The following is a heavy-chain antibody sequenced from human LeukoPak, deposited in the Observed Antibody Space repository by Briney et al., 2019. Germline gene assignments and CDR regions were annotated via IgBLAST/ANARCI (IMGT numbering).Heavy chain of an antibody. CDR3: VIDLGDYNDF. Sequence: PGGSLRLSCAVSGITFSSYWMHWVPQDPGRGLLWVSRINTQGTYTNYADSVKGRFTISRDNAKNTLYLQMSSLRADDTAVYYCVIDLGDYNDFWGQGTLVSVSS. CDR1: GITFSSYW. J-gene: IGHJ4*02. V-gene: IGHV3-74*01. D-gene: IGHD2-15*01. CDR2: INTQGTYT.